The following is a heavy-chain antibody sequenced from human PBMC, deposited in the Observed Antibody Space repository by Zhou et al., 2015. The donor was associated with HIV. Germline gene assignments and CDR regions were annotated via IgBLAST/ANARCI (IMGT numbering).Heavy chain of an antibody. J-gene: IGHJ5*02. Sequence: QVLLVQSGAEVKKPGSSVKVSCEASGGTFSNYAVSWVRQAPGQGLEWMGAIIPMFGTVRYAQKFQGRVTLTADRSTNTAYMEMRSLRSEDTAVYYCARIPNGDYYDSPRVGWFDPWGQGTLVTVSS. CDR1: GGTFSNYA. V-gene: IGHV1-69*06. CDR2: IIPMFGTV. D-gene: IGHD3-22*01. CDR3: ARIPNGDYYDSPRVGWFDP.